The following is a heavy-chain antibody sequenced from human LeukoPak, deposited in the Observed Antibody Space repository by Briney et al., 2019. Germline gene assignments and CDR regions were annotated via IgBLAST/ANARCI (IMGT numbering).Heavy chain of an antibody. CDR1: GGSFSGYY. CDR3: ARDREGGYNYDAFDI. J-gene: IGHJ3*02. D-gene: IGHD5-24*01. Sequence: SETLSLTCAVYGGSFSGYYWSWIRQPPGKGLEWIGEINHSGSTNYNPSLKSRVTISVDTSKNQFSLKLSSVTAADTAVYYCARDREGGYNYDAFDIWGQGTMVTVSS. V-gene: IGHV4-34*01. CDR2: INHSGST.